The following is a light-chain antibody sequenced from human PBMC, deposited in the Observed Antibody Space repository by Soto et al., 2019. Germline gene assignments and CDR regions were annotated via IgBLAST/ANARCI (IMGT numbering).Light chain of an antibody. CDR2: GAS. CDR1: KSVSSSY. J-gene: IGKJ2*01. CDR3: HQYGSSRMYT. V-gene: IGKV3-20*01. Sequence: EIVLTQSPGTLSLSPGERATLSCRASKSVSSSYLAWYQQKPGQAPRLLIYGASSRATGIPDRFSGSGSWTDFTLTISRLEPEDFAVYYCHQYGSSRMYTFGQGTKLEIK.